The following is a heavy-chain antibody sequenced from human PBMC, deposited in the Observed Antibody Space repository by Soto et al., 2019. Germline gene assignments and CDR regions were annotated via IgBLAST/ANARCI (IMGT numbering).Heavy chain of an antibody. CDR3: ARGWKTISGYDRYYFDY. D-gene: IGHD5-12*01. Sequence: PGGSLRLSCAAYGFTFSDYYMSWIRQAPGKGLEWVSYISSSSSYTNYADSVKGRFTISRDNAKNSLYLQMNSLRAEDTAVYYCARGWKTISGYDRYYFDYWGQGTLVTVSS. CDR2: ISSSSSYT. J-gene: IGHJ4*02. CDR1: GFTFSDYY. V-gene: IGHV3-11*06.